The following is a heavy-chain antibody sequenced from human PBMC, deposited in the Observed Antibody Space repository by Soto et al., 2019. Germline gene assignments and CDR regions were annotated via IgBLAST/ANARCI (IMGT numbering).Heavy chain of an antibody. CDR3: ASTGVATSFGYGMDV. D-gene: IGHD5-12*01. V-gene: IGHV4-59*01. J-gene: IGHJ6*02. Sequence: SETLSLTCTVSGGSISDYYWGWIRQPPGKGLEWIGYIYYIGSTNYNPSLKSRVTMSVDTSKNQFSLKLTSVTAADTAVYYCASTGVATSFGYGMDVWGQGTTVTVSS. CDR1: GGSISDYY. CDR2: IYYIGST.